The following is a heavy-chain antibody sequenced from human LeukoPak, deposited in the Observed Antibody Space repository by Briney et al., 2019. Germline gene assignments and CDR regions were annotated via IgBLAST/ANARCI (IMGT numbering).Heavy chain of an antibody. V-gene: IGHV4-59*01. CDR1: GGSISSYY. Sequence: SETLSVTCTVSGGSISSYYWSWIRQPPGKGLEWIGYIYYSGSTNYNPSLKSRVTISVDTSKNQFSLRLSSVTAADTAVYFCARGPDSSGYYYFDYWGQGTLVTVSS. D-gene: IGHD3-22*01. J-gene: IGHJ4*02. CDR2: IYYSGST. CDR3: ARGPDSSGYYYFDY.